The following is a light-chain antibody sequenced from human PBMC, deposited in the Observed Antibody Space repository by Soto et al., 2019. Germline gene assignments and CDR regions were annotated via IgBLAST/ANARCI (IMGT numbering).Light chain of an antibody. V-gene: IGLV2-11*01. J-gene: IGLJ2*01. CDR1: SSDVGGYNY. CDR2: DVS. CDR3: CSYAGGHTSLL. Sequence: QSALTQPRSVSGSPGQSVTISCTGTSSDVGGYNYVSWYQQHPGTVPKLMIYDVSNRPSGVPDRFSGSTSGNTASLTISGLQAEDEADYYCCSYAGGHTSLLFGGGTKLTVL.